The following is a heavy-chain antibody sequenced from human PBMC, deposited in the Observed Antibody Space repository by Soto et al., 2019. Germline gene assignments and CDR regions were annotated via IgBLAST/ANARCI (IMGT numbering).Heavy chain of an antibody. Sequence: ASVKVSCKASGYTFTSYGISWVRQAPGQGLEWMGWISAYNGNTNYAQKLQGRVTMTTDTSTSTAYMELRSLRSDDTAVYYCARTSHYNDFWSGSYYYYMDVWGKGTTVTVS. CDR2: ISAYNGNT. CDR1: GYTFTSYG. CDR3: ARTSHYNDFWSGSYYYYMDV. D-gene: IGHD3-3*01. J-gene: IGHJ6*03. V-gene: IGHV1-18*01.